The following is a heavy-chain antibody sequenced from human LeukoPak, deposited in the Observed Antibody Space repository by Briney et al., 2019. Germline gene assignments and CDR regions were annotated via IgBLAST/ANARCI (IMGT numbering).Heavy chain of an antibody. J-gene: IGHJ4*02. D-gene: IGHD3-22*01. CDR2: INHSGST. Sequence: SETLSLTCTVSGGSISSSSYYWGWIRQPPGQGLGWIGEINHSGSTNYNPSLKSRVTISVDTSKNQFSLKLSSVTAADTAVYYCARGHEEDSSGYSPSRPFDYWGQGTLVTVSS. V-gene: IGHV4-39*07. CDR1: GGSISSSSYY. CDR3: ARGHEEDSSGYSPSRPFDY.